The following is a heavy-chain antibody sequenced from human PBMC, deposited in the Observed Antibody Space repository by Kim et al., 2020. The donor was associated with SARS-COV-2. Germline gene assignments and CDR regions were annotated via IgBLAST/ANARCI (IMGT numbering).Heavy chain of an antibody. CDR2: INTNTGNP. Sequence: ASVKVSCKASGYTFTSYAMNWVRQAPGQGLEWMGWINTNTGNPAYAQGFTGRFVFSLDTSVSTAYLQISSLKAEDTAVYYCARTNYDSFYYMDVWGKGTTVTVSS. V-gene: IGHV7-4-1*02. CDR1: GYTFTSYA. CDR3: ARTNYDSFYYMDV. J-gene: IGHJ6*03.